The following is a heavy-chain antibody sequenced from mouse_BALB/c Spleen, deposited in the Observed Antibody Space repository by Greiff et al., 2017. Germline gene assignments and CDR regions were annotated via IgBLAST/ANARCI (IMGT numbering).Heavy chain of an antibody. CDR3: ARESYGYDVGGYYFDY. V-gene: IGHV5-6-3*01. D-gene: IGHD2-2*01. Sequence: EVQGVESGGGLVQPGGSLKLSCAASGFTFSSYGMSWVRQTPDKRLELVATINSNGGSTYYPDSVKGRFTISRDNAKNTLYLQMSSLKSEDTAMYYCARESYGYDVGGYYFDYWGQGTTLTVSS. J-gene: IGHJ2*01. CDR1: GFTFSSYG. CDR2: INSNGGST.